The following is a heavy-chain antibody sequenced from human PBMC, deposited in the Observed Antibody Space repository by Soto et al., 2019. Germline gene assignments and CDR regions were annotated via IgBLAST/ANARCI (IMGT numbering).Heavy chain of an antibody. CDR2: ISGSGSYI. CDR3: GRDYYYDRSGYSPLDY. V-gene: IGHV3-21*01. J-gene: IGHJ4*02. Sequence: GGSLRLSCAASGFTFSSYSMNWVRQAPGKGLEWVSSISGSGSYISYADSVKGRFTISRDNAKNSLDLQMNSLRAEDTAVYYCGRDYYYDRSGYSPLDYWGQGTLVNVSS. D-gene: IGHD3-22*01. CDR1: GFTFSSYS.